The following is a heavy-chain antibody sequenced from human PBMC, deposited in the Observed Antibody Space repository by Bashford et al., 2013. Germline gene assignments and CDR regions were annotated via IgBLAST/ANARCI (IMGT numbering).Heavy chain of an antibody. CDR3: ASRRGYGYTFDS. CDR2: IYYSGST. V-gene: IGHV4-39*01. J-gene: IGHJ4*02. D-gene: IGHD5-18*01. CDR1: GGSISSSPYY. Sequence: SETLSLTCTASGGSISSSPYYWAWIRQSPGKGLEWIAIIYYSGSTYYNPSLKSRVTISADTSKNQFSLKLSSVTAADTAVYYCASRRGYGYTFDSWGQGAQVTVSS.